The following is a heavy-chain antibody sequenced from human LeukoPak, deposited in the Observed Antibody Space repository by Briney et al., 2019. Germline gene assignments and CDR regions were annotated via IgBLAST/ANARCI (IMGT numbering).Heavy chain of an antibody. CDR2: ITNRSDGEAR. CDR3: SRDLRGVAVVFLDS. V-gene: IGHV3-49*03. Sequence: GGCLRLSCTVSGFLFGVYTMVWFRQGPGGGRGGVGFITNRSDGEAREYAASVKGRFTISRDDSKNTAYLQMNSLKTEDTAVYYCSRDLRGVAVVFLDSWGQGTLVTVSS. CDR1: GFLFGVYT. D-gene: IGHD6-19*01. J-gene: IGHJ4*02.